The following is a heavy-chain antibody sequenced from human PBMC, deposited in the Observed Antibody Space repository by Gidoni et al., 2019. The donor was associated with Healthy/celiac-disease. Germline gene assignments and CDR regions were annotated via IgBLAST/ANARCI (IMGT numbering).Heavy chain of an antibody. J-gene: IGHJ3*02. V-gene: IGHV3-7*01. CDR2: IKQDGSEK. D-gene: IGHD6-6*01. Sequence: EVQLVASGGGLVQPGGSLRLSCAASGFTFSSYWMSWVRQAPGKGLEWLANIKQDGSEKYYVDSVKGRFTISRDNAKNSLYLQMNSLRAEDTAVYYCAREQLVQPFDIWGQGTMVTVSS. CDR3: AREQLVQPFDI. CDR1: GFTFSSYW.